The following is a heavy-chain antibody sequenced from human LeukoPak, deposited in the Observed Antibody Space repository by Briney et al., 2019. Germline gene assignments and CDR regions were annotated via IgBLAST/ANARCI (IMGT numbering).Heavy chain of an antibody. V-gene: IGHV3-15*01. CDR2: IKSKTDGGTT. D-gene: IGHD2-15*01. CDR3: TTDLLIVVVVAATDY. CDR1: GFTSSNAW. J-gene: IGHJ4*02. Sequence: GGSLRLSCAASGFTSSNAWMSWVRQAPGKGLEWVGRIKSKTDGGTTDYAAPVKGRFTISRDDSKNTLYLQMNSLKTEDTAVYYCTTDLLIVVVVAATDYWGQGTLVTVSS.